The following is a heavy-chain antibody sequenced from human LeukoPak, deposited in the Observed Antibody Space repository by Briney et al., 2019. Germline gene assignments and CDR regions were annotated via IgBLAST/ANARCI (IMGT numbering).Heavy chain of an antibody. Sequence: PGGSLRLSCAASGFTFSSYAMSWVRQAPGKGLEWVSAISDSGGYTYYADSVKGRFTLSRDNSKNTLYLQMNSLRAEDTAVYYCAKRRDAFDVWGQGTMVTVSS. V-gene: IGHV3-23*01. CDR1: GFTFSSYA. CDR2: ISDSGGYT. J-gene: IGHJ3*01. CDR3: AKRRDAFDV.